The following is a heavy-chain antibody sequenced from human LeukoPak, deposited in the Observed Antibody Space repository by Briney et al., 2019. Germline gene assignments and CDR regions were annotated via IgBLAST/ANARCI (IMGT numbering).Heavy chain of an antibody. D-gene: IGHD4-23*01. Sequence: GGSLRLSCAASGFTFSSYGMHWVRQAPGKGLEWVAVISYDGSNKYYADSVKGRFTISRDNSKNTLYLQMNSLRAEDTAVYYCARGKGVYYFDYWGQGTLVTVSS. V-gene: IGHV3-30*03. CDR3: ARGKGVYYFDY. CDR1: GFTFSSYG. CDR2: ISYDGSNK. J-gene: IGHJ4*02.